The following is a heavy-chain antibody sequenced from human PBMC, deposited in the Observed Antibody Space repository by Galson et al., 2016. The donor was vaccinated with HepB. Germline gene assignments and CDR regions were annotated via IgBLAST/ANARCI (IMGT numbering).Heavy chain of an antibody. CDR2: VYSSGAT. CDR3: ASGHCTDGVCFFDY. Sequence: SETLSLTCAVSGGSHLYYWSWIRQPPGSELEWIGYVYSSGATKYRSSLESRVTISLDRSENHFSLHLTSVTAADTAVYYCASGHCTDGVCFFDYWGQGILVTVSS. V-gene: IGHV4-59*01. D-gene: IGHD2-8*01. J-gene: IGHJ4*02. CDR1: GGSHLYY.